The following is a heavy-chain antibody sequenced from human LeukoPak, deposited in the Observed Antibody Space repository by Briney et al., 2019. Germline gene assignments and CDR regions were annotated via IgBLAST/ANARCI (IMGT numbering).Heavy chain of an antibody. Sequence: GGSLRLSCAASGFTFSSYAMSWVRQASGKGLEWVSAISGSGGSTYYADSVKGRFTISRDNSKNTLYLQMNSLRAEDTAVYYCAKDPDLLSVTPYFDCWGQGTLVTVSS. V-gene: IGHV3-23*01. J-gene: IGHJ4*02. CDR1: GFTFSSYA. CDR3: AKDPDLLSVTPYFDC. CDR2: ISGSGGST. D-gene: IGHD2-2*01.